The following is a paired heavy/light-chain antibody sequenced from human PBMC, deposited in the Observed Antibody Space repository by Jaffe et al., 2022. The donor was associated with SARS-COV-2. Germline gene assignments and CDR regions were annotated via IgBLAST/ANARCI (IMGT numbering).Heavy chain of an antibody. V-gene: IGHV3-11*01. D-gene: IGHD3-22*01. CDR3: ARVDHYYDSSGSNDY. CDR1: GFTFSDYY. CDR2: ISSSGSTI. J-gene: IGHJ4*02. Sequence: QVQLVESGGGLVKPGGSLRLSCAASGFTFSDYYMSWIRQAPGKGLEWVSYISSSGSTIYYADSVKGRFTISRDNAKNSLYLQMNSLRAEDTAVYYCARVDHYYDSSGSNDYWGQGTLVTVSS.
Light chain of an antibody. CDR1: QSVSSN. V-gene: IGKV3D-15*01. J-gene: IGKJ2*01. CDR3: QQYNNWPPKT. Sequence: EIVMTQSPATLSVSPGERATLSCRASQSVSSNLAWYQQKPGQAPRLLIYGASTRATGIPARFSGSGSGTEFTLTISSLQSEDFAVYYCQQYNNWPPKTFGQGTKLEIK. CDR2: GAS.